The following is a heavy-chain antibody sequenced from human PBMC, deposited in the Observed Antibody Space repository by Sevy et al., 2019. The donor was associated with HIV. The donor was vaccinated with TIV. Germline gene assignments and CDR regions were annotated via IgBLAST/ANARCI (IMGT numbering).Heavy chain of an antibody. D-gene: IGHD2-8*01. V-gene: IGHV4-39*01. CDR3: AGTQDGVGSAQGDSTSYPYAGDHYFDR. CDR1: GDSVSTSNKF. Sequence: SETLSLTCTVSGDSVSTSNKFWGWIRQPPGKGLEWIGSIHLTLSTFYNPSLKSRVIISEDTSKNQFSLRLSSVSAADTAVYYWAGTQDGVGSAQGDSTSYPYAGDHYFDRWGRGTLVTVSS. CDR2: IHLTLST. J-gene: IGHJ4*02.